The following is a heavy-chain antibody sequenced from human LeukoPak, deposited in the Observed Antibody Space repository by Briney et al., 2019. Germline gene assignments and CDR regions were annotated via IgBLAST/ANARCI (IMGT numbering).Heavy chain of an antibody. CDR1: GGSISSGSYD. CDR2: IYTSGST. J-gene: IGHJ6*03. CDR3: ARDLVVAATYYYMDV. D-gene: IGHD2-15*01. V-gene: IGHV4-61*02. Sequence: SQTLSLTCTVSGGSISSGSYDWGWIRQPGGKGLEWIGRIYTSGSTNYNPSLKSQVAISVATSKNQFSLKLSAVTDADTAVYYCARDLVVAATYYYMDVWGKGTTVTVSS.